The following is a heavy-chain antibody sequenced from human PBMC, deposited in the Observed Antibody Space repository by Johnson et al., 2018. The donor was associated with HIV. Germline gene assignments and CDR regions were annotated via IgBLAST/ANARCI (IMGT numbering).Heavy chain of an antibody. CDR1: GFTVSSNY. V-gene: IGHV3-53*01. CDR2: IYSGGST. Sequence: VQLVESGGGLIQPGGSLRLSCAASGFTVSSNYMSWVRQAPGKGLAWVSVIYSGGSTYYADSVKGRFTISRDNAKNSLYLQMHSLKAEDTALYYCARDHIRGYDSPNDAFDIWGQGTMVTVSS. D-gene: IGHD3-22*01. CDR3: ARDHIRGYDSPNDAFDI. J-gene: IGHJ3*02.